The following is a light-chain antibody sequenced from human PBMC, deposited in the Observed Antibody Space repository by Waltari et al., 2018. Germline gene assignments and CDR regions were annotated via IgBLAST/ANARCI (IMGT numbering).Light chain of an antibody. J-gene: IGKJ4*01. CDR2: GAS. V-gene: IGKV3-15*01. Sequence: IVMTQSPATLSVYPWERATLSCRASQSVSNNLAWFQHKPGQAPRLLIYGASTRAAGIPARFSGSGSGADFTLTISSLQSEDFATYYCQQAASFPLTFGGGTKVEIK. CDR3: QQAASFPLT. CDR1: QSVSNN.